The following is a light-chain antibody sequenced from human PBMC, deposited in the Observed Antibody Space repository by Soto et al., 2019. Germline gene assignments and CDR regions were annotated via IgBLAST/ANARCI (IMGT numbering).Light chain of an antibody. Sequence: DIVLTQSPGALSLSPGDRAALCCRASQSVTFGSLAWYQQRPGQAPRLLIYGASSRATGIPDRFSGSGSGTDFTLTISRLDPEDFAVYYCHQYGISPRTFGQGTKV. V-gene: IGKV3-20*01. CDR2: GAS. CDR3: HQYGISPRT. J-gene: IGKJ1*01. CDR1: QSVTFGS.